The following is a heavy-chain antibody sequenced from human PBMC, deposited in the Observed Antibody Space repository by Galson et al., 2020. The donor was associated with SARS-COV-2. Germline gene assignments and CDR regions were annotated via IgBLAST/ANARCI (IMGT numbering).Heavy chain of an antibody. CDR2: LNXXXSRS. CDR1: GLSLTXSW. V-gene: IGHV3-74*01. J-gene: IGHJ4*02. Sequence: GGSLRLSCVASGLSLTXSWVHXXRQVPGKGLVWVSDLNXXXSRSXXTDSVRGRFTASRDNAKNTVYLEMNSLKVEDTAVYHCVRDGSGIYDYWGQGALVTVSP. D-gene: IGHD6-25*01. CDR3: VRDGSGIYDY.